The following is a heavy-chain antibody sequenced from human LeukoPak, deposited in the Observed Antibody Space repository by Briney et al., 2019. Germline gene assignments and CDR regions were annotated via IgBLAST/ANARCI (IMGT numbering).Heavy chain of an antibody. CDR3: ARVSVAADYYGMDV. CDR2: INPNSGGT. J-gene: IGHJ6*02. D-gene: IGHD4-23*01. CDR1: GYTFTGYY. V-gene: IGHV1-2*02. Sequence: ASVTVSCTASGYTFTGYYMHWVRQAPGQGLEWMGWINPNSGGTNYAQKFQGRVTMTRDTSISTAYMELSRLRSDDTAVYYCARVSVAADYYGMDVWGQGTTVTVSS.